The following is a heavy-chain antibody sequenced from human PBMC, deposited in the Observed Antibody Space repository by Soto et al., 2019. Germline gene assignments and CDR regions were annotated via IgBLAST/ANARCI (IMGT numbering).Heavy chain of an antibody. CDR2: LYNAGST. CDR3: ARDLWGYCGTDCYPLDV. D-gene: IGHD2-21*02. J-gene: IGHJ6*02. Sequence: SETLCLTCTVAGVSSRRYDLSWIRQPPGKGLEWIGYLYNAGSTIYNPSLKSRVTISVDMSQNQFSLNLNYVTAADTAVYYCARDLWGYCGTDCYPLDVWGQGTTVTVSS. V-gene: IGHV4-59*01. CDR1: GVSSRRYD.